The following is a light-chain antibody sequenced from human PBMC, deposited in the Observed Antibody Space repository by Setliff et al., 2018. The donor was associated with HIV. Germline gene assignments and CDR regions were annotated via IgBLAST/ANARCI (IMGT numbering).Light chain of an antibody. CDR1: QSVLSAY. Sequence: EIVLTQSPGTLSLSAGERATLSCRASQSVLSAYIAWYQQKPGQAPRLLIHGSSSRATGIPDRFSGSGSGTDFTLTISRLEPEDVAVYYCQQYGSSPRTFGQGTKVDIK. V-gene: IGKV3-20*01. CDR2: GSS. J-gene: IGKJ1*01. CDR3: QQYGSSPRT.